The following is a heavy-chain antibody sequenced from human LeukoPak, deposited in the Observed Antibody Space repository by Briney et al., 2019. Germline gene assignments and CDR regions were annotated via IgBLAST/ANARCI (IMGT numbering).Heavy chain of an antibody. CDR2: FDPEDGET. J-gene: IGHJ6*02. V-gene: IGHV1-24*01. CDR1: GYTLTELS. CDR3: ATLNWQQLAHLPRYYYYYYGMDV. Sequence: ASVKVSCKVSGYTLTELSMHWVRQAPGKGLEWMGGFDPEDGETIYAQKFQGRVTMTEDTSTDTAYMELSSLRSEGTAVYYCATLNWQQLAHLPRYYYYYYGMDVWGQGTTVTVSS. D-gene: IGHD6-13*01.